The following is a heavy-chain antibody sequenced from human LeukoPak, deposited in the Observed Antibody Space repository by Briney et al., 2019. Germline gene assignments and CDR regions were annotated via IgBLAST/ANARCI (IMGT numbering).Heavy chain of an antibody. CDR1: GFTFSSYA. CDR2: ISGSGGST. Sequence: GGSLRLSCAPSGFTFSSYAMSWVRQAPGKGLEWVSAISGSGGSTYYADSVKGRFTISRDNSKNTLYLQMNSLRAEDTAVYYCAKVRSYYYDSSGPNYFDYWGQGTLVTVSS. V-gene: IGHV3-23*01. J-gene: IGHJ4*02. CDR3: AKVRSYYYDSSGPNYFDY. D-gene: IGHD3-22*01.